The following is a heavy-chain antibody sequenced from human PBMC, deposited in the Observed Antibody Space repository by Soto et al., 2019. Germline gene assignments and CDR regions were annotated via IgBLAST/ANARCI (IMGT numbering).Heavy chain of an antibody. CDR1: GYTFSIYG. CDR2: ISAYNGNT. J-gene: IGHJ4*02. V-gene: IGHV1-18*01. Sequence: QVQLVQSGAEVKKPGASVKVSCKASGYTFSIYGVTWVRQAPGQGLKWMGWISAYNGNTNYAQNVQDRVTMTTDTSXXTAFMELRSLRSDDTAIYYCARGLRYGNSAGPLDYWGQGTLVTVSS. CDR3: ARGLRYGNSAGPLDY. D-gene: IGHD6-13*01.